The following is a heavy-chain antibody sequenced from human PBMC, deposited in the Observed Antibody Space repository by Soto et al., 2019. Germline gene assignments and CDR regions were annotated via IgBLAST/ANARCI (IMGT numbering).Heavy chain of an antibody. D-gene: IGHD6-13*01. Sequence: SVKVSCKASGGTFSSYAISWVRQAPGQGLEWMGGIIPIFGTANYAQKFQGRVTITADESTSTAYMELSSLRSEDTAVYYCARERGSSSWYYYGMDVWGQGTTVTVSS. V-gene: IGHV1-69*13. CDR3: ARERGSSSWYYYGMDV. J-gene: IGHJ6*02. CDR2: IIPIFGTA. CDR1: GGTFSSYA.